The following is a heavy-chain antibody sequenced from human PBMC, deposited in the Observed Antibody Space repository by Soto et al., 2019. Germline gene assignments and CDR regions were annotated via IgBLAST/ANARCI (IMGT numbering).Heavy chain of an antibody. CDR2: IYYGETT. J-gene: IGHJ5*02. D-gene: IGHD1-1*01. CDR3: ARRRTERHNWFDP. CDR1: GASFTSYY. V-gene: IGHV4-59*01. Sequence: QVQLQESGPGLVRPSETLSLTCTVSGASFTSYYWSWIRQPPGKGLEWIGYIYYGETTNYNPSLKSRVTISRDTSKNQVFLKLTSVTAADMAVYYCARRRTERHNWFDPWGQGTLVTVSS.